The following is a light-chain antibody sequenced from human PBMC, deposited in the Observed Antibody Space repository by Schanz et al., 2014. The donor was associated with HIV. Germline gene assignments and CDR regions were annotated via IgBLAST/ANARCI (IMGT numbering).Light chain of an antibody. J-gene: IGLJ3*02. CDR1: SSNIGAGYD. Sequence: QSVLTQLPSVSGAPGQRVTISCTGSSSNIGAGYDVHCYQQLPGTAPKLLIFDNTKRPSGLHARFFGIKSGSSAALAISGLQDEDEADYFCQSFDSSLNGMLFGGGTKLTVL. V-gene: IGLV1-40*01. CDR2: DNT. CDR3: QSFDSSLNGML.